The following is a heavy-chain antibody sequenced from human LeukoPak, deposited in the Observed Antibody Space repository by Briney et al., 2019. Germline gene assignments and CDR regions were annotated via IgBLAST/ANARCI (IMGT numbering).Heavy chain of an antibody. J-gene: IGHJ4*02. CDR3: AKDAPVNIVVVPAANS. Sequence: PGGSLRLSCAASGFAFSSYAMSWVRQAPGKGLEWVSAISGSGGSTYHADSVKGRFTISRDNSKNTLYLQMNSLRAEDPAVYYCAKDAPVNIVVVPAANSWGQGTLVTVSS. CDR2: ISGSGGST. CDR1: GFAFSSYA. D-gene: IGHD2-2*01. V-gene: IGHV3-23*01.